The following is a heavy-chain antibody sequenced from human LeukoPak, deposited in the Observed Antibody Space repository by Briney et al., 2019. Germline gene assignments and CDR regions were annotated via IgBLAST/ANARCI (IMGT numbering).Heavy chain of an antibody. CDR3: ASTRAVWFGDPGYYGMDV. CDR2: IWYGGSNK. J-gene: IGHJ6*04. D-gene: IGHD3-10*01. V-gene: IGHV3-33*01. CDR1: GFTFSSYG. Sequence: GGPLRLSCAASGFTFSSYGMHWVRQAPGKGLEWVAVIWYGGSNKYYADSVKGLFTIYRDNSKNTLYLQMNSLRAEDTAVYYCASTRAVWFGDPGYYGMDVWGKGTTVTVSS.